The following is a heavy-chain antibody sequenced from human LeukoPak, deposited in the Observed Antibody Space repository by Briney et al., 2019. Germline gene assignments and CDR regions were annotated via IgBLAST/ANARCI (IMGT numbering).Heavy chain of an antibody. CDR1: SRFISSGGYS. V-gene: IGHV4-30-2*01. CDR2: MYHSEST. Sequence: SQTLSLTCAVSSRFISSGGYSWRSIRQPPGKGLERFGYMYHSESTYYNPSLKSRLTISLVRSKNQFSLKLSSVTAADRSVVCRARGVVGSMTTVTTTFDCWGQGTLVTVSS. CDR3: ARGVVGSMTTVTTTFDC. D-gene: IGHD4-17*01. J-gene: IGHJ4*02.